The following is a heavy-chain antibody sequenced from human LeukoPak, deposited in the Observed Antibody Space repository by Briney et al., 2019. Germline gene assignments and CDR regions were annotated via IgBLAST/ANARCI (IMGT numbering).Heavy chain of an antibody. V-gene: IGHV4-39*01. J-gene: IGHJ4*02. CDR3: ARHSSLTRVDFDY. Sequence: SETLSLTCTVSGGSISSSSAYWGWIRQPPGKGLEWIGSIYYSKNTYYNPSLKSRVTISADTSKNQFSLTLGSVSAADTAVYYCARHSSLTRVDFDYWGQGTLVTVSS. CDR2: IYYSKNT. D-gene: IGHD1-14*01. CDR1: GGSISSSSAY.